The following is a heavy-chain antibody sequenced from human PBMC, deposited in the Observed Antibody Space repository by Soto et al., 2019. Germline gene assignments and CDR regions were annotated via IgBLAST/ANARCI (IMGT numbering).Heavy chain of an antibody. D-gene: IGHD2-15*01. CDR1: GYTFNKYY. CDR3: ARDPYCSGGSCYLDNGMDV. J-gene: IGHJ6*02. CDR2: INPSGGNT. Sequence: QERLVQSGAEVKRPGASVKVSCKASGYTFNKYYMQWVRQAPGQGLEWMGIINPSGGNTVYSQKLQGRVTMTSDTSTGTVHMELSSLKSEDTAVYYCARDPYCSGGSCYLDNGMDVWGQGTTVTVSS. V-gene: IGHV1-46*02.